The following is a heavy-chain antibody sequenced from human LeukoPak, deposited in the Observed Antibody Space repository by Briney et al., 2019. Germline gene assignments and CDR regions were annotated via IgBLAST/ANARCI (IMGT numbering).Heavy chain of an antibody. J-gene: IGHJ4*02. Sequence: SETLSLTCAVSGGSFSVYYWSWIRQPPGKGLEWIGEVNHLGRTNYNPSLKSRVTMSLDTSKKELSLKLTSVTAADTAVYYCARGSASGIYPIDYWGQGTLVTVSS. CDR2: VNHLGRT. CDR1: GGSFSVYY. D-gene: IGHD6-19*01. V-gene: IGHV4-34*01. CDR3: ARGSASGIYPIDY.